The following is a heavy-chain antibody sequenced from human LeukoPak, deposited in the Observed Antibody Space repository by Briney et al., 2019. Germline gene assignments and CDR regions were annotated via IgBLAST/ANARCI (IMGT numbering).Heavy chain of an antibody. CDR1: GFTFSSYW. V-gene: IGHV3-74*01. CDR2: INSDGSST. Sequence: GGSLRLSCAASGFTFSSYWMHWVRQAPGKGLVWVSRINSDGSSTSYADSVKGRFTISRDDSKNTLYLQMNSLKTEDTAVYYCTTDGIFGVVIMEGDAFDIWGQGTMVTVSS. CDR3: TTDGIFGVVIMEGDAFDI. D-gene: IGHD3-3*01. J-gene: IGHJ3*02.